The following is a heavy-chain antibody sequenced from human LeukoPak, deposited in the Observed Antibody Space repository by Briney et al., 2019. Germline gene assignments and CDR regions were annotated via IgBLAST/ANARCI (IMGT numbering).Heavy chain of an antibody. CDR1: GGSFSGYY. CDR3: AREWLLPARGAFDI. D-gene: IGHD3-22*01. J-gene: IGHJ3*02. V-gene: IGHV4-34*01. Sequence: SETLSLTCAVYGGSFSGYYWSWIRQPPGKGLEWIGEINHSGSTNYNPSLKSRVTISVDTSKNQFSLKLSSVTAADTAVYYCAREWLLPARGAFDIWGQGTMVTVSS. CDR2: INHSGST.